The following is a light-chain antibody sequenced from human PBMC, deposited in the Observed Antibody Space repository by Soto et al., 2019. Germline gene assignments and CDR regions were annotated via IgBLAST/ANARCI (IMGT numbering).Light chain of an antibody. J-gene: IGKJ4*01. Sequence: EIVLTQSPGTLSLSPGERTTLSCRASHSVGSNYLAWYQQKPGQTPRLLIYGASNRATGIPDRFGGSGSGTDFTLTISGLEPEDFAVYYCQQYDSFPLTFGGGTKVEIK. CDR2: GAS. CDR1: HSVGSNY. CDR3: QQYDSFPLT. V-gene: IGKV3-20*01.